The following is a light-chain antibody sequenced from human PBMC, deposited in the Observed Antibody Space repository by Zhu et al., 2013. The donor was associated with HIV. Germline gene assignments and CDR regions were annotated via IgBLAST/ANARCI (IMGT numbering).Light chain of an antibody. CDR1: QSLLHSNGYNY. CDR2: LGS. CDR3: MQSLQIPWT. V-gene: IGKV2-28*01. J-gene: IGKJ1*01. Sequence: DIVMTQSPLSLPVTPGEPASISCRSSQSLLHSNGYNYLDWYLQKPGQSPQLLIYLGSNRASGVPDRFSASGSGTHFTLKISRVEAEDVGVYYCMQSLQIPWTFGQGTKVEIK.